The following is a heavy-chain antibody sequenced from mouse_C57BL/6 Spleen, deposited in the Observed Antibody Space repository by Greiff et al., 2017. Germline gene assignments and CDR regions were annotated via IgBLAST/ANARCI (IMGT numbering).Heavy chain of an antibody. Sequence: VQLQQSGPELVKPGASVKISCKASGYAFSSSWMNWVKQRPGKGLEWIGRIYPGDGDTNYNGKFKGKATLTADKSSSTADMQLSSLTSEDSAVYFCASSPGDGYFDVWGTGTTVTVSS. V-gene: IGHV1-82*01. CDR1: GYAFSSSW. CDR2: IYPGDGDT. CDR3: ASSPGDGYFDV. J-gene: IGHJ1*03. D-gene: IGHD3-3*01.